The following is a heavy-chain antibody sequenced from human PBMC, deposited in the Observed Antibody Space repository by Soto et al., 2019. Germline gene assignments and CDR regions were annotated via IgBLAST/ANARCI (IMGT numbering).Heavy chain of an antibody. CDR1: GFTFSNFG. V-gene: IGHV3-30*18. CDR2: ISSDGSDK. D-gene: IGHD2-15*01. J-gene: IGHJ4*02. CDR3: AKGRDVARQELDY. Sequence: QVQLVESGGGVVQPGRSLRLSCAASGFTFSNFGMHWVRQAPGKGLEWVAAISSDGSDKYYSDSVKGRFTISRDNSKNTLFLQMNSLIVEDTAAYYCAKGRDVARQELDYWGQGTLVTVSS.